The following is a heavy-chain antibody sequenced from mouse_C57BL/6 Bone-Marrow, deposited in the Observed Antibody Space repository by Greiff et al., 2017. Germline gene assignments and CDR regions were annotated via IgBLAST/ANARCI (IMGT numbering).Heavy chain of an antibody. D-gene: IGHD1-2*01. CDR2: IYPRSGNT. CDR1: GYTFTSYG. CDR3: ARERITTALFDY. Sequence: LVESGAELARPGASVKLSCKASGYTFTSYGISWVKQRTGQGLEWIGEIYPRSGNTYYNEKFKGKATLTADKSSSPAYMELRSLTSEDSAVYFCARERITTALFDYWGQGTTLTVSS. J-gene: IGHJ2*01. V-gene: IGHV1-81*01.